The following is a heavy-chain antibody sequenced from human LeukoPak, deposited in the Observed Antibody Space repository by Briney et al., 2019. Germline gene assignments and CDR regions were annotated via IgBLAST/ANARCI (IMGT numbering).Heavy chain of an antibody. V-gene: IGHV2-70*11. J-gene: IGHJ4*02. D-gene: IGHD6-13*01. Sequence: SGPTLVNPTQTLTLTCTFSGFSLSTSGMCVSWIRQPPGKALEWLARIDWDDDKYYSASLKTRLTISKDTSKNQVVLTMTNMDPVDTATYYCARQNVAAAGKGGFDYWGQGTLVTVSS. CDR1: GFSLSTSGMC. CDR2: IDWDDDK. CDR3: ARQNVAAAGKGGFDY.